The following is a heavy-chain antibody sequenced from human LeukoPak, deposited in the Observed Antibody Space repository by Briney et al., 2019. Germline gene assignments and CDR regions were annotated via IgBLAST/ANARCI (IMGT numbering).Heavy chain of an antibody. V-gene: IGHV5-51*01. Sequence: GESLKISCKGSGYSFTSYWIGWVRQMPGKGPEWMGIIYPGDSDTRYSPSFQGQVTISADKSISTAYLQWSSLKASDTAMYYCASVGDIVVVPAAREDAFDIWGQGTMVTVSS. J-gene: IGHJ3*02. CDR3: ASVGDIVVVPAAREDAFDI. CDR2: IYPGDSDT. D-gene: IGHD2-2*01. CDR1: GYSFTSYW.